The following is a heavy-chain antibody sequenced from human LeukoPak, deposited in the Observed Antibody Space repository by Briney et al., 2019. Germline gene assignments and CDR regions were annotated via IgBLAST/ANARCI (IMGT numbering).Heavy chain of an antibody. J-gene: IGHJ6*03. CDR3: AKGSPGFYYYMDV. V-gene: IGHV3-23*01. Sequence: PGGSLRLSCAASGFTFSSYAMNWVRQAPGKGLEWVSTISGSGGSTYYADSVKGRFTISRDNSKNTLYVQMNSLGAEDTAIYYCAKGSPGFYYYMDVWGRGTTVTVSS. D-gene: IGHD5-12*01. CDR1: GFTFSSYA. CDR2: ISGSGGST.